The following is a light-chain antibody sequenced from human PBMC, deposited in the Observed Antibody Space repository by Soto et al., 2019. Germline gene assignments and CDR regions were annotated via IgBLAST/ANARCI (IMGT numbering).Light chain of an antibody. J-gene: IGLJ1*01. CDR3: SSYTTSDTHV. CDR1: SSDVGGYNY. Sequence: QSALAQPRSVSGSPGQSVTISCTGTSSDVGGYNYVSWYQQHPGKAPKLMIYDVSKRPSGVPDRFSGSKSGNTASLTISGLQAEDEADYYCSSYTTSDTHVFGSGTKVTVL. CDR2: DVS. V-gene: IGLV2-11*01.